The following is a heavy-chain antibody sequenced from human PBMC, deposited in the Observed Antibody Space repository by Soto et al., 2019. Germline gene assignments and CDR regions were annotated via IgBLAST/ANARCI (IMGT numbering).Heavy chain of an antibody. J-gene: IGHJ3*02. CDR2: VYHSGII. CDR3: VVGVRGAINISPDVFDI. D-gene: IGHD3-10*01. Sequence: SETLSLTCLVSGGSISSSNYYWGWIRHPPGKGLEWIGSVYHSGIIYYNPSLKSRVTIFVDTPKNQFSLKLTSVIAADTAVYYCVVGVRGAINISPDVFDIWGQGTMVTVSS. V-gene: IGHV4-39*01. CDR1: GGSISSSNYY.